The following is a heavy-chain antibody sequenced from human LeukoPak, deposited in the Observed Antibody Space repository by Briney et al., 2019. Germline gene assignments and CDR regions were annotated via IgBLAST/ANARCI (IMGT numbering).Heavy chain of an antibody. CDR1: GVSVSNFY. CDR3: VRDKRGWRHAKKYSYHIDV. J-gene: IGHJ6*03. D-gene: IGHD5-24*01. Sequence: PSETLSLTCTVSGVSVSNFYWSWVRQPAGKGLEWIGRIYTIGTTNYNPSLQTRVTMSVDKSRNQFYLQMTSVSDADTGTYYCVRDKRGWRHAKKYSYHIDVWGKGATVIVSS. CDR2: IYTIGTT. V-gene: IGHV4-4*07.